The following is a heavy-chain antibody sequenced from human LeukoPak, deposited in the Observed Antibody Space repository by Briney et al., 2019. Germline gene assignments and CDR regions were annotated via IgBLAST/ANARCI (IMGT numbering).Heavy chain of an antibody. V-gene: IGHV3-21*06. J-gene: IGHJ6*03. CDR3: ARDGSGLYLYYYMDV. CDR1: GFTFSDYS. Sequence: GGSLRLSCAPSGFTFSDYSMSSVRQAPGKGLEWVSSISTVSTYTFYGDSVKGRFTISRDNAKNTLYLQMSYLRAEDTAVYYCARDGSGLYLYYYMDVWGKGTTVTVSS. D-gene: IGHD6-25*01. CDR2: ISTVSTYT.